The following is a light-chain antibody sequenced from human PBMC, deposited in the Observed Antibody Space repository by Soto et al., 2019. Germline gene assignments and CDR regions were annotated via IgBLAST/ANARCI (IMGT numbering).Light chain of an antibody. CDR2: KAS. CDR1: QSIGSW. CDR3: QLYNNDSPWT. J-gene: IGKJ1*01. Sequence: DIQMTQSPSTLSASVGDRVILTCRASQSIGSWLAWYQQKAGKGPKLLIYKASSLKSGVPSRFSGSGSGTEFTLTISRLQPDDFATYYCQLYNNDSPWTFGQVTKVEVK. V-gene: IGKV1-5*03.